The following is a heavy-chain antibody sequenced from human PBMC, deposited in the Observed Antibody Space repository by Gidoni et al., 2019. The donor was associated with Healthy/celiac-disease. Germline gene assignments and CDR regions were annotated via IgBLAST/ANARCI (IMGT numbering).Heavy chain of an antibody. V-gene: IGHV1-3*01. CDR1: GYTFTSYA. CDR2: INAGNGNT. CDR3: ARDSSTFGGVIVLYYFDY. J-gene: IGHJ4*02. Sequence: QVQLVQSGAEVKKPGASVKVSCKASGYTFTSYAMHWVRQAPGQSLEWMGWINAGNGNTKYSQKFQGRVTITRDTSASTAYMELSSLRSEDTAVYYCARDSSTFGGVIVLYYFDYWGQGTLVTVSS. D-gene: IGHD3-16*02.